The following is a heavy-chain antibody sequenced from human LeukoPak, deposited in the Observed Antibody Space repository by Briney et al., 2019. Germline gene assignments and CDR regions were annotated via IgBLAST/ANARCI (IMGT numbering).Heavy chain of an antibody. V-gene: IGHV4-31*03. CDR3: ARRIAAWGYYYYGMDV. Sequence: SQTLSLTCTVSGGSISSGGYYWSWIRQHPGKGLEWIGYIYYSGSTYYNPSLKSRVTISVDTSKNQFSLKLSSVTAADTAVYYCARRIAAWGYYYYGMDVWGQGTTVTVSS. CDR1: GGSISSGGYY. CDR2: IYYSGST. D-gene: IGHD6-6*01. J-gene: IGHJ6*02.